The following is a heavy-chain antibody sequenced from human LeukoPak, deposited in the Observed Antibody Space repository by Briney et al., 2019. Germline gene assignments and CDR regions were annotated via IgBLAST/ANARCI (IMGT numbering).Heavy chain of an antibody. CDR2: ISGSGGST. CDR1: GFTFSDFP. V-gene: IGHV3-23*01. CDR3: ARGADTGYSSDS. Sequence: GGSLRLSCAASGFTFSDFPMIWVRQAPGKGLEWVSAISGSGGSTYYADSVKGRFTISRDNAKNTLYLQMNSLRAEDTAVCYCARGADTGYSSDSWGQGTLVTVSS. J-gene: IGHJ5*02. D-gene: IGHD6-19*01.